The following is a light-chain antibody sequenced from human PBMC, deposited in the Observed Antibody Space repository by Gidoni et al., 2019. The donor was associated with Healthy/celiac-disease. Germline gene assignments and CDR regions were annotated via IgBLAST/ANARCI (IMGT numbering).Light chain of an antibody. CDR3: QVWDSSSDVV. J-gene: IGLJ2*01. CDR1: ILGSKS. V-gene: IGLV3-21*03. Sequence: SYVLTQPPSLSLAPGKTARITCGGNILGSKSVHWYQQKPGQAPVLVVYDASDRPSGIPERVSGSNSGTTATLTISRVEAGDEADYYCQVWDSSSDVVFGGGTKLTVL. CDR2: DAS.